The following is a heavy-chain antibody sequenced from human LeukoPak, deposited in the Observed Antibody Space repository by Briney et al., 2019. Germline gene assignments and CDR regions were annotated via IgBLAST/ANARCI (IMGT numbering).Heavy chain of an antibody. D-gene: IGHD5-18*01. CDR1: GYTFTGYY. Sequence: GASVKVSCKASGYTFTGYYMHWVRQAPGQGLQWMGWINPNSDGTHYAQKFQGRVTMTRDASINTAYMELSRLTSDDTAVYYCARGGYDSYYYYGMDVWGQGTTVTVSS. V-gene: IGHV1-2*02. CDR2: INPNSDGT. J-gene: IGHJ6*02. CDR3: ARGGYDSYYYYGMDV.